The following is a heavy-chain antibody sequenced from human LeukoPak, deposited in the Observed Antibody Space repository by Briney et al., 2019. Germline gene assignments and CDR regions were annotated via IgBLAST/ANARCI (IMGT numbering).Heavy chain of an antibody. CDR3: ARDKKINTWLYGGCDS. CDR2: INPNSGGT. Sequence: ASVKVSCKASGYTFIGYYLHWVRQAPGQGLEWMGRINPNSGGTKSADSFQGRVTMTRDTSISTAYMELSRLRSDDTAIYYCARDKKINTWLYGGCDSWGQGTLVTVSS. CDR1: GYTFIGYY. D-gene: IGHD3-16*01. V-gene: IGHV1-2*02. J-gene: IGHJ4*02.